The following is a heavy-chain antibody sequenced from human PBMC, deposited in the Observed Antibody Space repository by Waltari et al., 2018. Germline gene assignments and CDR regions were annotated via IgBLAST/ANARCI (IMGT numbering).Heavy chain of an antibody. D-gene: IGHD1-26*01. CDR2: ISGSGGST. V-gene: IGHV3-23*01. Sequence: EVQLLESGGGLVQPGGSLRLSCAASGFTFSSYAMSWVRQAPGKGLEWVSAISGSGGSTYYAYSVKGRFTISIDKSKNTLYLQMNSLRAEDTAVYYCAKSWAPSYYYYGMDVWGQGTTVTVSS. J-gene: IGHJ6*02. CDR1: GFTFSSYA. CDR3: AKSWAPSYYYYGMDV.